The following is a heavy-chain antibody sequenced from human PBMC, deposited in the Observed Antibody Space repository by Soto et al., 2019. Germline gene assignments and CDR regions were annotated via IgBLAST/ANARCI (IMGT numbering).Heavy chain of an antibody. J-gene: IGHJ4*02. CDR3: VVAAQPNYFDY. CDR1: GYTFTSYG. Sequence: VQLVQSGAEVTKPGASVKVSCKASGYTFTSYGLSWVRQAPGQGLEWMGWISAYNGHTNYAQKLQGRVTMTTDTSTSTAYMELRSRRYDDTAVYYCVVAAQPNYFDYWGQGTLVTVSS. V-gene: IGHV1-18*01. D-gene: IGHD2-15*01. CDR2: ISAYNGHT.